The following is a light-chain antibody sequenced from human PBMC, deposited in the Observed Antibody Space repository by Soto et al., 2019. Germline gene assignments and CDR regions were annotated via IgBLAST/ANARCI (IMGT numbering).Light chain of an antibody. CDR1: SSNIGARYD. CDR3: QSYDSSLSGYV. V-gene: IGLV1-40*01. J-gene: IGLJ1*01. CDR2: GNN. Sequence: QSVLTQPPSVSGAPGQRVTISCTGSSSNIGARYDVHWYQQLPGTAPKLLIYGNNNRPSGVPYRFSGSKSGTSASLAITGLQAEDEADYYCQSYDSSLSGYVFGTGTKLTVL.